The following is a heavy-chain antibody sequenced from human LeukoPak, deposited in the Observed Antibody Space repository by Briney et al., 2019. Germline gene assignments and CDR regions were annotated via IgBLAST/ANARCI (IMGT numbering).Heavy chain of an antibody. V-gene: IGHV1-18*01. CDR2: ISVYNGDT. CDR1: GYTFTDNV. J-gene: IGHJ5*02. Sequence: GASVKVSCKTSGYTFTDNVITWVRQAPGQGLEWMGWISVYNGDTNYAQKLQGRVTMTTDTSTSTAYMELRSLRSDDTAVYYCARGGVGPTSRGGWFDPWGQGTLVTVSS. D-gene: IGHD1-26*01. CDR3: ARGGVGPTSRGGWFDP.